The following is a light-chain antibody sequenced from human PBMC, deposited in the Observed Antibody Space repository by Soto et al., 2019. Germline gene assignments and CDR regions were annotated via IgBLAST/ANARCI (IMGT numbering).Light chain of an antibody. Sequence: EIVMTQSPATLSVSPGERATLSCRASQSVSSNLAWYQQKPGQAPRLLIYDASSRAPGMPARFSGSGSGPEFTLTISSLQSGDLTDYYCQQYSAWWTVGQGTKVVLK. V-gene: IGKV3-15*01. J-gene: IGKJ1*01. CDR1: QSVSSN. CDR3: QQYSAWWT. CDR2: DAS.